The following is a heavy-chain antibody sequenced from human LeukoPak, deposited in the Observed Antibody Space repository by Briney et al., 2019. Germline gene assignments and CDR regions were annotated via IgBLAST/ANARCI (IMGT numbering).Heavy chain of an antibody. J-gene: IGHJ4*02. V-gene: IGHV3-53*01. CDR3: ARGICSGGGCYSAPDY. Sequence: GGSVRLSCVASGFTVSSNHMNWVRQAPGKGLEWVSVIYSGYTTYYADSVKGRFTISRDNSKNTLYLQMNSLRAEDTAVYYCARGICSGGGCYSAPDYWGQGTLVTVSS. CDR1: GFTVSSNH. D-gene: IGHD2-15*01. CDR2: IYSGYTT.